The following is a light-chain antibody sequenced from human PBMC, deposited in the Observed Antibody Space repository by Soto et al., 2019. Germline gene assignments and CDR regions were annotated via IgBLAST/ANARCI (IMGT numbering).Light chain of an antibody. CDR2: GAS. V-gene: IGKV3-15*01. CDR3: QEYNNCPPYT. CDR1: QNIGSN. Sequence: EVVMTQSPATLSASPGERVILSCRASQNIGSNLAWYQQRPGQDPRLLMYGASTRATETPARFSGSGSVTDFTLATSGLQSEDFAVSYGQEYNNCPPYTFGLATKVEIK. J-gene: IGKJ2*01.